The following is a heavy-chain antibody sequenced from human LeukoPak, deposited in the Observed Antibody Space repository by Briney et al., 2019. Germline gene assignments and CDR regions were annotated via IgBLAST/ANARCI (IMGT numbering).Heavy chain of an antibody. CDR2: IYYSGST. CDR3: AREYRGYCSGSSCYGWFDP. CDR1: GDSISSGNYY. Sequence: PSETLSLTSTVSGDSISSGNYYWSWIRQHPGKGLEWIGYIYYSGSTYYNPSLKSRVTVSMDTSKNQFSLKLNSVSAADTAVYYCAREYRGYCSGSSCYGWFDPWGQGTLVTVSS. D-gene: IGHD2-15*01. V-gene: IGHV4-31*03. J-gene: IGHJ5*02.